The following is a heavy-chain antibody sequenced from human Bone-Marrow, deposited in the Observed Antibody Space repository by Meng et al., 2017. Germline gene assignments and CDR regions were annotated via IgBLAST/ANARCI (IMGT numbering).Heavy chain of an antibody. CDR1: GFSFSSYE. Sequence: GESLKISCAASGFSFSSYEMNWVRQAPGKGLEWVSYISSSGSTIFYADSVKGRFTISRDNAKNSLYLQMNSLRAEDTAVYYCARAEDEYSSSWSYFDYWGQGTLVTVSS. CDR3: ARAEDEYSSSWSYFDY. J-gene: IGHJ4*02. V-gene: IGHV3-48*03. D-gene: IGHD6-13*01. CDR2: ISSSGSTI.